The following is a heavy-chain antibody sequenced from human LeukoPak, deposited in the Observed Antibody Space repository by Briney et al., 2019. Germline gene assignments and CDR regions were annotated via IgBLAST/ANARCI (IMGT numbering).Heavy chain of an antibody. CDR2: INHSGST. CDR3: ARLGRRYFDWFTYYFDY. CDR1: GGSFSGYY. V-gene: IGHV4-34*01. D-gene: IGHD3-9*01. J-gene: IGHJ4*02. Sequence: SETLSLTCAVYGGSFSGYYWSWIRQPPGKGLEWIGEINHSGSTNYNPSLKSRVTISVDTSKNQFSLKLSSVTAADTAVYYCARLGRRYFDWFTYYFDYWGQGTLVTVSS.